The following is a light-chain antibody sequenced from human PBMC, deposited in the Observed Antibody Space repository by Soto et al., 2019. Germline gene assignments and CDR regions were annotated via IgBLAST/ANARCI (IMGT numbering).Light chain of an antibody. CDR2: ATS. Sequence: EIVLTQSPDTLSLSPGERATLSCRASQSVSSSSVAWYQQKPGQAPRLLIYATSYRATDIPVRFSAGGAGTDFTLTISSLEPEDFAVYYCQQYGRSPLTFGRGTKVEIK. V-gene: IGKV3-20*01. CDR1: QSVSSSS. CDR3: QQYGRSPLT. J-gene: IGKJ1*01.